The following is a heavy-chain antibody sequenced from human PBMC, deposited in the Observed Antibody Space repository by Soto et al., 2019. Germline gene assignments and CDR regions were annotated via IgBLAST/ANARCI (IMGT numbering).Heavy chain of an antibody. J-gene: IGHJ3*02. CDR2: ICYDGSNK. Sequence: QVQLVESGGGVVQPGRSLRLSCAASGFTFSSYGMHWVRQAPGKGLEWVAVICYDGSNKYYADSVKGRFTISRDNSKNTLYLQMNSLRAEGTAVYYCAGSSGGSSDDAFDIWGQGTMVTVSS. CDR1: GFTFSSYG. D-gene: IGHD2-15*01. V-gene: IGHV3-33*01. CDR3: AGSSGGSSDDAFDI.